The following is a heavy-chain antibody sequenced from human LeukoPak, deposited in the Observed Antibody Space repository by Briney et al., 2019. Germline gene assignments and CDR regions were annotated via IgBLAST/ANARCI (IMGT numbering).Heavy chain of an antibody. CDR1: GYSFTNYW. J-gene: IGHJ2*01. Sequence: GESLQISSKTSGYSFTNYWIGWVRQMPGKGLEWMGIIYPDDSDTRYSPSFQGQVTISADKSISTAYLQWSSLKASDTAMYYCARNHTYGVSNSDLWGSGTLVTVSS. CDR2: IYPDDSDT. D-gene: IGHD5-18*01. V-gene: IGHV5-51*01. CDR3: ARNHTYGVSNSDL.